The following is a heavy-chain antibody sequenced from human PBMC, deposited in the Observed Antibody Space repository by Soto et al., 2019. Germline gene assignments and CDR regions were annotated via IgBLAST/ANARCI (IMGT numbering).Heavy chain of an antibody. D-gene: IGHD4-17*01. Sequence: QVQLVQSGAEVKKPGSSVKVSCKASGGTFSSYAISWVRQAPGQGLEWMGGILPIFGTATYAQKFQGRVTITADKSTSTAYMELRSLRSEDTAVYYCARHPVYGDYDNWFDPWGQGTLVTVSS. CDR3: ARHPVYGDYDNWFDP. CDR2: ILPIFGTA. J-gene: IGHJ5*02. CDR1: GGTFSSYA. V-gene: IGHV1-69*06.